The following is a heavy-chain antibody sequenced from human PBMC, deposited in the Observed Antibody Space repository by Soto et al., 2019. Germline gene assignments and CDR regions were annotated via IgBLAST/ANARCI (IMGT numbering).Heavy chain of an antibody. D-gene: IGHD2-15*01. J-gene: IGHJ4*02. V-gene: IGHV3-23*01. CDR1: GFTFFSYA. CDR2: ISGSGGST. Sequence: EVQLLESGGGLVQPGGSLRLSCAASGFTFFSYAMTWVRQAPGRGLEWVSGISGSGGSTDYADSVKGRFTISRDNPKTTLYMQRNSLRAEDTAVYFCATPIDKELCSGGSCYSGGDYWGQGTLVTVSS. CDR3: ATPIDKELCSGGSCYSGGDY.